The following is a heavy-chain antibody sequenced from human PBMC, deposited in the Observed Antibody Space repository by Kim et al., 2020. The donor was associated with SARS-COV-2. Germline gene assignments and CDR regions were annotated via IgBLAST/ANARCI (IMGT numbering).Heavy chain of an antibody. J-gene: IGHJ6*02. CDR3: ARSNAASRFRLDV. CDR1: GFPFSRYD. Sequence: GGSLRLSCAASGFPFSRYDTNWVRQRPGKGLEWVAATGTTDNTFYSVSAKGRFSVSREDATSSFYLQMNSLTAGDTAVYYCARSNAASRFRLDVWGQGTT. D-gene: IGHD3-3*01. CDR2: TGTTDNT. V-gene: IGHV3-13*04.